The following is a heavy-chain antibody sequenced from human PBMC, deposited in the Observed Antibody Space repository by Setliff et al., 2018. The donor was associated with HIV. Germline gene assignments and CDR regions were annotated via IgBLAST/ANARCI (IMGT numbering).Heavy chain of an antibody. V-gene: IGHV4-59*01. CDR3: ARDLLGYCSSTSCHSHYMDV. CDR1: GGSISSYY. CDR2: IYYSGST. D-gene: IGHD2-2*01. Sequence: PSETLSLTCTVSGGSISSYYWSWIRQPPGKGLEWIGYIYYSGSTNYNPSLKSRVTISVDTSKNQFSLKLSSVTAADTALYYCARDLLGYCSSTSCHSHYMDVWGKGTTVTVSS. J-gene: IGHJ6*03.